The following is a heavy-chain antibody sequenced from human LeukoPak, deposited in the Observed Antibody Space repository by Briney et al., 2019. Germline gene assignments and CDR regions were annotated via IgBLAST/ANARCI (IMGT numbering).Heavy chain of an antibody. D-gene: IGHD6-19*01. V-gene: IGHV3-48*01. J-gene: IGHJ4*02. CDR2: ISSSSSTI. Sequence: GGSLRLSCAASGFTFSSYSMNWVRQAPGKGLEWVSYISSSSSTIYYADSVKGRFTISRDNAKNSLYLQMNSLRAEDTAVYYCARGSSGWYGVQFDFWGQGTLVTVSS. CDR1: GFTFSSYS. CDR3: ARGSSGWYGVQFDF.